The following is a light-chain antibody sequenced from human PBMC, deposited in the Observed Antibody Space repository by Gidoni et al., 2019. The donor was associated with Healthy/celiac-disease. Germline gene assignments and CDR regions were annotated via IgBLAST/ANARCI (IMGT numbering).Light chain of an antibody. CDR1: QSIDSY. CDR2: ATT. CDR3: QQSYNTPRT. V-gene: IGKV1-39*01. Sequence: DIQMTQSPSSLSASVGDRVTITCRESQSIDSYLNWYQQKPGEAPKLLIYATTNLQSGVPSRFSGSESGPDLTLTISSLQPEDFATYYCQQSYNTPRTFGQGTKVEIK. J-gene: IGKJ1*01.